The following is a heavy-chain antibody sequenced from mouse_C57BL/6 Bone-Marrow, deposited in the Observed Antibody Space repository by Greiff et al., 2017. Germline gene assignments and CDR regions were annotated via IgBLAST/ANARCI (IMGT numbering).Heavy chain of an antibody. CDR1: GYTFTSYG. CDR2: IYPRSGNT. V-gene: IGHV1-81*01. D-gene: IGHD2-5*01. J-gene: IGHJ3*01. Sequence: VQLQQSGAELARPGASVKLSCKASGYTFTSYGISWVKQRTGQGLEWIGEIYPRSGNTYYNEKFKGKATLTADKSSSTAYMELRSLTSKDSAVYFCARHYSNYGAYWGQGTLVTVSA. CDR3: ARHYSNYGAY.